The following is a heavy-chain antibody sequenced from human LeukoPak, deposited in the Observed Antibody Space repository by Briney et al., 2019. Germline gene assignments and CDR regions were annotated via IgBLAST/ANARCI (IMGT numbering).Heavy chain of an antibody. CDR1: GFTFSSYS. CDR2: ISSSSSYI. Sequence: GGSLRLSCAASGFTFSSYSMNWVRQAPGKGLEWVSSISSSSSYIYYADSVKGRFTISRDNSKNTLYLQMNSLRAEDTAVYYCAKGLGDYGDYLHDYWGQGTLVTVSS. V-gene: IGHV3-21*04. CDR3: AKGLGDYGDYLHDY. D-gene: IGHD4-17*01. J-gene: IGHJ4*02.